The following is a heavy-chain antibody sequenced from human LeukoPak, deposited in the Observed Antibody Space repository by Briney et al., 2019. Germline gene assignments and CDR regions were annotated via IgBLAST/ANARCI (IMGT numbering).Heavy chain of an antibody. CDR1: GGSISSYY. Sequence: SETLSLTCTVSGGSISSYYWSWIRQPAGKGLEWVGRFYISGSTNYNPSLKSRVTMSVDTSKNQFSLRLNSVTAADTAVYYCARDFLLQSEGLFDYWGQETLVTVSS. J-gene: IGHJ4*02. V-gene: IGHV4-4*07. CDR2: FYISGST. D-gene: IGHD4-11*01. CDR3: ARDFLLQSEGLFDY.